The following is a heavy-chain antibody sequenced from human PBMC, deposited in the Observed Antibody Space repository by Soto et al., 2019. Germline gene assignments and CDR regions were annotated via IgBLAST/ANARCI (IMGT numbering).Heavy chain of an antibody. CDR3: ARDVIGHDTYETSGYYFDH. Sequence: QVQLSQFGAEVKKPGASGKVSCKASGYSFTNFHIHWVRQAPGQGLEWLGMIDPSGGITRDAQRLQGRIIMPGDALTCTVYMELRSLTSEDTAVYYCARDVIGHDTYETSGYYFDHWGQGTLVTVSS. D-gene: IGHD3-22*01. J-gene: IGHJ4*02. CDR1: GYSFTNFH. V-gene: IGHV1-46*01. CDR2: IDPSGGIT.